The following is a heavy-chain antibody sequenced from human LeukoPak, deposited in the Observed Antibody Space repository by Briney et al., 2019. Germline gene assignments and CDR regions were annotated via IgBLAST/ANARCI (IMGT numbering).Heavy chain of an antibody. CDR1: GGTISSYY. J-gene: IGHJ4*02. CDR3: ARATYYDFWSAYLYYFDY. V-gene: IGHV4-4*07. Sequence: SETLSLTCTVSGGTISSYYWSWIRQPAGKGLEWIGRIYTSGSTNYNPSLKSRVAMSVDTSKNQFSLKLSSVTAADTAVYYCARATYYDFWSAYLYYFDYWGQGTLVAVSS. D-gene: IGHD3-3*01. CDR2: IYTSGST.